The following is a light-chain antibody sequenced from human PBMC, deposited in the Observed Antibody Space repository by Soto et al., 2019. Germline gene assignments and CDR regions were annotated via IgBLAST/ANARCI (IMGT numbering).Light chain of an antibody. V-gene: IGKV3-20*01. CDR3: QQYVGMSGSSLWT. J-gene: IGKJ1*01. CDR2: GAS. CDR1: QSVSSRY. Sequence: EIVLTQSPGTLSLSPGERATLSCRASQSVSSRYLAWYQQKPGQAPRLLIYGASSRATGVPDRFSGSGSGTDFTLTISRLEPEDFAVYYCQQYVGMSGSSLWTFGQGTKVEIK.